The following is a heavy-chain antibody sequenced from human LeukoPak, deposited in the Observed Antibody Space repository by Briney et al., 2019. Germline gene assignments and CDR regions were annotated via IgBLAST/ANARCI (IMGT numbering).Heavy chain of an antibody. J-gene: IGHJ4*02. CDR3: ARVRAARQSDY. V-gene: IGHV3-53*04. Sequence: PGGSLRLSCAASGFTVSNNYMSWVRQAPGKGLEWVSVIYSGGSTYYADSVKGRFTISRHNSKNTLDLQMNSLRVEDTAIYYCARVRAARQSDYWGQGTLVTVSS. CDR2: IYSGGST. D-gene: IGHD6-6*01. CDR1: GFTVSNNY.